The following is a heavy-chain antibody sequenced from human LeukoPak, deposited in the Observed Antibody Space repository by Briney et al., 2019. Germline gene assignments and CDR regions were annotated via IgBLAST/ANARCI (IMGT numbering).Heavy chain of an antibody. J-gene: IGHJ4*02. CDR3: ASRIAVADTYYFDY. CDR1: GGSFSGYY. V-gene: IGHV4-34*01. CDR2: INHIGST. D-gene: IGHD6-19*01. Sequence: SETLSLTCAVYGGSFSGYYWSWIRQPPGKGLEWIGEINHIGSTNYNPSLKSRVTISVDTSKNQFSLKLSSVTAADTAVYYCASRIAVADTYYFDYWGQGTLVTVSS.